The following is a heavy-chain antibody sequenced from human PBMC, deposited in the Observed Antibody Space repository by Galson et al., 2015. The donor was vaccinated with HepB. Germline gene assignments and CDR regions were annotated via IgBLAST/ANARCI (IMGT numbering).Heavy chain of an antibody. CDR3: ARDRSGDGYIKGPYFDY. CDR2: MSYDGSNK. CDR1: GFTFSSYA. Sequence: SLRLSCAASGFTFSSYAMHWVRQAPGKGLEWVAVMSYDGSNKYYAGSVKGRFTISRDNSKNTLYLQMNSLRAEDTAVYYCARDRSGDGYIKGPYFDYWGQGTLVTVSS. V-gene: IGHV3-30-3*01. D-gene: IGHD5-24*01. J-gene: IGHJ4*02.